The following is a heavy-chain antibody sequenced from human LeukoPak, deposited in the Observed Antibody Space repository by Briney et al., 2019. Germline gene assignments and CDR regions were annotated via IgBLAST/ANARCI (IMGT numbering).Heavy chain of an antibody. D-gene: IGHD6-19*01. J-gene: IGHJ4*02. CDR3: ARVAVAAPFDY. V-gene: IGHV4-34*01. Sequence: SETLSLTCAVYGGSFSGYYWSRIRQPPGKGLEWIGSIYYSGSTYYNPSLKSRVTISVDTSKNQFSLKLSSVTAADTAVYYCARVAVAAPFDYWGQGTLVTVSS. CDR2: IYYSGST. CDR1: GGSFSGYY.